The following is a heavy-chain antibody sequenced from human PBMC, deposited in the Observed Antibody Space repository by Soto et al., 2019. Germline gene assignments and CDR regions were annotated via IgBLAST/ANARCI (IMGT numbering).Heavy chain of an antibody. D-gene: IGHD3-16*01. V-gene: IGHV4-59*11. J-gene: IGHJ4*02. Sequence: SETLSLTCTVSGASMSSHYWTWLRQSPGKGLEWIGYISYSGSTYYNPSHKSRVTISADTSRNQFSLKLSAVISADTAVYYCARADPDASVGYWGQGTLVTVSS. CDR2: ISYSGST. CDR1: GASMSSHY. CDR3: ARADPDASVGY.